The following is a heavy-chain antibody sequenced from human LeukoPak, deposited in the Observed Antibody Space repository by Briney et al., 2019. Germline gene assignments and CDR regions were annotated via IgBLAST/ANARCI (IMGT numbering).Heavy chain of an antibody. CDR2: MNPNSGNT. D-gene: IGHD3-22*01. J-gene: IGHJ1*01. CDR1: GYTFTSYD. CDR3: ARRQESYDSSGYQKPRAEYFQH. V-gene: IGHV1-8*01. Sequence: ASVKVSCKASGYTFTSYDINWVRQATAQGLEWMGWMNPNSGNTGYAQKFQGRVTMTRNTSISTAYMELSSLRSEDTAVYYCARRQESYDSSGYQKPRAEYFQHWGQGTLVTVSS.